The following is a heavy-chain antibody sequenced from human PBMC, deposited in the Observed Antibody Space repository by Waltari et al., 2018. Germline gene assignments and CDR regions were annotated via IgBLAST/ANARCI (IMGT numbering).Heavy chain of an antibody. CDR2: INTANCKR. J-gene: IGHJ3*02. V-gene: IGHV1-3*03. CDR3: ARGRYSSGSNAFDI. D-gene: IGHD6-19*01. Sequence: QVQLVQSGAEVKNPGASVKISCKASGYTFTCNTIHWVRQAPGQRLEWMGWINTANCKREYSQEFPGRVTISRDNSKNTLYLQMNSLRAEDTAVYYCARGRYSSGSNAFDIWGQGTMVTVSS. CDR1: GYTFTCNT.